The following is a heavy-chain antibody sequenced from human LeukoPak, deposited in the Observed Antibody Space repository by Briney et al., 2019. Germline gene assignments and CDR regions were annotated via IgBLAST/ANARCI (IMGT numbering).Heavy chain of an antibody. CDR2: IYYSGST. J-gene: IGHJ6*03. V-gene: IGHV4-39*07. Sequence: PSETLSLTCTVSGGSISSSSYYWGWIRQPPGKGLEWIGSIYYSGSTYYNPSLKSRVTISVDTSKNQFSLKLSSVTAADTAVYYCARATVTFSYYYYYMDVWGKGTTVTVSS. D-gene: IGHD4-17*01. CDR1: GGSISSSSYY. CDR3: ARATVTFSYYYYYMDV.